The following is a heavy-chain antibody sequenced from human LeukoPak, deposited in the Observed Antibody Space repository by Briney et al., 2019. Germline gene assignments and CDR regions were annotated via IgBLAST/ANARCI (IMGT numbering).Heavy chain of an antibody. CDR2: INPNSGGT. Sequence: ASVKVSCKASGYTFTGYYMHWVRQAPGQGLEWMGWINPNSGGTNYAQKFQGRVTMTRDTSISTAYMELSRLRSDDTAVYYCARDSRRPSYNGFDASVQGTLVTESS. CDR1: GYTFTGYY. CDR3: ARDSRRPSYNGFDA. V-gene: IGHV1-2*02. J-gene: IGHJ5*02.